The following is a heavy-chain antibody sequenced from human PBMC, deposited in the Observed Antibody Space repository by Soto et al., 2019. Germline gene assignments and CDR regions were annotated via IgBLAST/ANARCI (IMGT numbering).Heavy chain of an antibody. J-gene: IGHJ6*02. V-gene: IGHV1-2*02. CDR3: ARTGMVVAATYYYYYGMDV. CDR2: INPNSGGT. Sequence: ASVKVSCKASGYTFTGYYMHWVRQAPGQGLEWMGWINPNSGGTNYAQKFQGRVTMTRDTSISTAYMELSRLRSDGTAVYYCARTGMVVAATYYYYYGMDVWGQGTTVTVSS. CDR1: GYTFTGYY. D-gene: IGHD2-15*01.